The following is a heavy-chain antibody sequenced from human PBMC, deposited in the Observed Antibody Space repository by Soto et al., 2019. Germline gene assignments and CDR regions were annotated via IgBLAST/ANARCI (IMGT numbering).Heavy chain of an antibody. CDR3: AREFSNSPEAFDY. Sequence: LETLSLTCTVSGGSVNSDFYYWSWIRQPPGRGLEWIGYIFYTGRTNYNPSLESRVTISLDTSKNQFSLKLSSVTAADTAVFYCAREFSNSPEAFDYWGQGALVTVSS. D-gene: IGHD1-1*01. CDR1: GGSVNSDFYY. V-gene: IGHV4-61*01. CDR2: IFYTGRT. J-gene: IGHJ4*02.